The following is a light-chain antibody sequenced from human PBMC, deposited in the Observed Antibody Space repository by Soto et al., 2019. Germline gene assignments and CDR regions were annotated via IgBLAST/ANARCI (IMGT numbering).Light chain of an antibody. V-gene: IGLV2-11*01. J-gene: IGLJ2*01. CDR1: SSDVGGYNF. CDR3: CSYAGSSTSV. CDR2: DVN. Sequence: QSALTQPRSVSGSPGQSVTISCTGTSSDVGGYNFVSWYQHHPGKAPKLMIYDVNKRPSGVPDRFSGSKSGNTASLSISGLQAEDEADYYCCSYAGSSTSVFGGGTKVTVL.